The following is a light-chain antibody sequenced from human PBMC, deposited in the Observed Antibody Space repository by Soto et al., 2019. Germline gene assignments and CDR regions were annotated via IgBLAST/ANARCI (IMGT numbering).Light chain of an antibody. CDR1: QSISSW. CDR3: QQYNSYRT. CDR2: KAS. V-gene: IGKV1-5*03. Sequence: DIQMTQSPSTLSASVGDRVTITCRASQSISSWLAWYQQKPGKDPKLLIYKASSLESGVPSRFSGSGSGTEFTLTISRLQPDDFATYYCQQYNSYRTFGQGTKVDI. J-gene: IGKJ1*01.